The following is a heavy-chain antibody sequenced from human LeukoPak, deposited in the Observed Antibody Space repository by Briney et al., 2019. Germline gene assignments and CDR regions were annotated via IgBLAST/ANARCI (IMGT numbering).Heavy chain of an antibody. CDR1: GFTFSSYG. CDR3: AGNYDSSGQGAFDI. V-gene: IGHV3-30*02. Sequence: PGGSLRLSCAASGFTFSSYGMHWVRQAPGKGLEWVAFIRYDGSNKYYADSVKGRFTISRDNSKNTLYLQMNSLRAEDTTVYYCAGNYDSSGQGAFDIWGQGTMVTVSS. CDR2: IRYDGSNK. J-gene: IGHJ3*02. D-gene: IGHD3-22*01.